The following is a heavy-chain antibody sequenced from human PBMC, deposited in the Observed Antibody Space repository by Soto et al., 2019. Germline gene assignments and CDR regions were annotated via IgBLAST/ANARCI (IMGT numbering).Heavy chain of an antibody. CDR2: INPNSGGT. J-gene: IGHJ6*02. CDR3: ATDYDFWRGYYNDPFNYYYYYGMDV. V-gene: IGHV1-2*02. CDR1: GYTFTGYY. Sequence: ASVKVSCKASGYTFTGYYMHWVRQAPGQGLEWMGWINPNSGGTNYAQKFQGRVTMTRDTSISTAYMELNRLRSDDTAVYYCATDYDFWRGYYNDPFNYYYYYGMDVWGQGTTVTVSS. D-gene: IGHD3-3*01.